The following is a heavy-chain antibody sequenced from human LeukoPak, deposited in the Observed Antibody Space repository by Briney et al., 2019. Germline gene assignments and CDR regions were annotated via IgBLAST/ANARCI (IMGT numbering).Heavy chain of an antibody. CDR3: ARRLGSSFDY. J-gene: IGHJ4*02. CDR1: GGSISSYY. D-gene: IGHD1-26*01. V-gene: IGHV4-59*08. CDR2: IYYSGST. Sequence: SETLSLTCTVSGGSISSYYWSWLRQPPGKGLEWIGYIYYSGSTNYNPSLKSRVTISVDTSKNQFSLKLSSVTAADTAVYYCARRLGSSFDYWGQGTLVTVSS.